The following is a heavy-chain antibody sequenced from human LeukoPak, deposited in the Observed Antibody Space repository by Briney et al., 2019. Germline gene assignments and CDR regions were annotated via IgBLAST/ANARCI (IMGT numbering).Heavy chain of an antibody. CDR2: INPNSGGT. CDR3: ARAEMATITCHY. D-gene: IGHD5-24*01. Sequence: ASVKVSCKASGYTFTVYYMHWVRQAPGQGLEWMGWINPNSGGTNYAQKFQGRVTMTRDTSISTAYMELSRLRSDDTAVYYCARAEMATITCHYWGQGTLVTVSS. J-gene: IGHJ4*02. CDR1: GYTFTVYY. V-gene: IGHV1-2*02.